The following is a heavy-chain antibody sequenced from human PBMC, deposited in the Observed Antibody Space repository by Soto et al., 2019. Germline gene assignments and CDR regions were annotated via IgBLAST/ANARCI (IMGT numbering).Heavy chain of an antibody. D-gene: IGHD3-9*01. Sequence: PGGSLRLSCAASGFTFSSYAMSWVRQAPGKGLEWVSAISGSGGSTYYADSVKGRFTISRDNSKNTLYLQMNSLRAEDTAVYYCAKKGDYDILTGYPQFDPWGQGTLVTVSS. CDR2: ISGSGGST. J-gene: IGHJ5*02. CDR1: GFTFSSYA. V-gene: IGHV3-23*01. CDR3: AKKGDYDILTGYPQFDP.